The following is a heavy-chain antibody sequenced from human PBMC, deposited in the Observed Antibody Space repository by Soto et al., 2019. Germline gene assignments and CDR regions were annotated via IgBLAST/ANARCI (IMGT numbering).Heavy chain of an antibody. CDR2: ISGSGGST. J-gene: IGHJ6*03. V-gene: IGHV3-23*01. D-gene: IGHD2-2*01. Sequence: GGSLRLSCAASGFTFSSYAMSWVRQAPGKGLEGLEWVSAISGSGGSTYYADSVKGRFTISRDNSKNTLYLQMNSLRAEDTAVYYCARQGIVEVPAAMQGRDDYYYYMDVWGKGTTVTVSS. CDR1: GFTFSSYA. CDR3: ARQGIVEVPAAMQGRDDYYYYMDV.